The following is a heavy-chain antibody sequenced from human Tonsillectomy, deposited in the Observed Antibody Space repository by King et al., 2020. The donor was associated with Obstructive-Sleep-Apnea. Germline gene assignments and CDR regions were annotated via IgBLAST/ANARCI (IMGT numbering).Heavy chain of an antibody. J-gene: IGHJ4*02. V-gene: IGHV3-9*01. Sequence: VQLVESGGGLVQPGRSLRLSCEASGFTFDDYAMHWVRQAPGKGLEWVSAISWDSGSIGYADSVKGRFTIPRDKAKNSLYLQMNGLRAEDTALYYCAKGKRGSTSWYFDYWGQGTLVTVSS. D-gene: IGHD2-2*01. CDR2: ISWDSGSI. CDR1: GFTFDDYA. CDR3: AKGKRGSTSWYFDY.